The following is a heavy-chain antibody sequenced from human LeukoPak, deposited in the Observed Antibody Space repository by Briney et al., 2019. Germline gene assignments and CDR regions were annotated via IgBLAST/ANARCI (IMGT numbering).Heavy chain of an antibody. V-gene: IGHV4-34*01. CDR2: INHSGST. CDR1: GGSFSGYY. CDR3: ARIPSSTVTISEVAFDI. Sequence: SETLSLTCAVYGGSFSGYYWSWIRQPPGKGLEWIGEINHSGSTNYNPSLKSRVSISVDTSKNHFSLHLTSVTAADTAVYYCARIPSSTVTISEVAFDIWGQGRMVTVSS. D-gene: IGHD4-17*01. J-gene: IGHJ3*02.